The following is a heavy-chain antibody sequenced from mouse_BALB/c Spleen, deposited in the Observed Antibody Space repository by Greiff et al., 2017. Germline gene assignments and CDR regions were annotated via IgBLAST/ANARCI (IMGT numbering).Heavy chain of an antibody. V-gene: IGHV5-6*01. Sequence: EVHLVESGGDLVKPGGSLKLSCAASGFTFSSYGMSWVRQTPDKRLEWVATISSGGSYTYYPDSVKGRFTISRDNAKNTLYLQMSSLKSEDTAMYYCARKGGDGSSYWYFDVWGAGTTVTVSS. CDR2: ISSGGSYT. CDR1: GFTFSSYG. D-gene: IGHD1-1*01. J-gene: IGHJ1*01. CDR3: ARKGGDGSSYWYFDV.